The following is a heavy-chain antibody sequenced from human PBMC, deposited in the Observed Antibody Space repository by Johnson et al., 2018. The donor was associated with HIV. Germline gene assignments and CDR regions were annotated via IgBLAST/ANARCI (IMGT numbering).Heavy chain of an antibody. CDR2: ISYDGNNK. CDR3: AKDIGPSGSGSYS. V-gene: IGHV3-30*18. D-gene: IGHD3-10*01. Sequence: QVQLVESGGGVVQPGRSLRLSCVASGFTFSSYGMHWVRQAPGKGLEWVAVISYDGNNKYYADSVKGRVTISRDNSKNSLYLEMNSLRAEDTALYYCAKDIGPSGSGSYSWGQGTMVTVSS. J-gene: IGHJ3*01. CDR1: GFTFSSYG.